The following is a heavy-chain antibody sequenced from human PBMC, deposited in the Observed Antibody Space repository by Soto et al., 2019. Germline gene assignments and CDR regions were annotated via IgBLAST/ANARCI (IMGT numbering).Heavy chain of an antibody. CDR2: ISFYNGKT. V-gene: IGHV1-18*01. D-gene: IGHD7-27*01. CDR3: ARANGDYYYYYGMDV. J-gene: IGHJ6*02. Sequence: QVQLMQSGAEVKKPGASVKVSCKASGYTFANYGITWVRQAPGQGLEWMGWISFYNGKTKYAQKVQGRVTMTTDTSTNTAYMELRSLSSDDTAIYYCARANGDYYYYYGMDVWGQGTTVTVSS. CDR1: GYTFANYG.